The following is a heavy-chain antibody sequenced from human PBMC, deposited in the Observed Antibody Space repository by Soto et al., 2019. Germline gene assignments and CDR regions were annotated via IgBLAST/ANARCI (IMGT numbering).Heavy chain of an antibody. V-gene: IGHV4-34*01. CDR2: INHRGSA. CDR3: ARGDIRYGLVY. J-gene: IGHJ4*02. Sequence: AXXTLSVRCGVSGGSFIGYDWGWILQPPGKGLEWIGEINHRGSAKYNPSLKSRVTISVDTSKNQFSLNLRSVTAADTAVYYCARGDIRYGLVYWGQGTLVTVSS. D-gene: IGHD5-18*01. CDR1: GGSFIGYD.